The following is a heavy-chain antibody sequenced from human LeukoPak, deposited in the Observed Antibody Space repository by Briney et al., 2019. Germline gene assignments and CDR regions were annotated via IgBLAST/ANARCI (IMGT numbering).Heavy chain of an antibody. Sequence: SETLSLTCAVYGGSFSGYYWSWIRQPPGKGLEWIGEINHSGSTNYNPSLKSRVTISVDTSKNQFSLKLSSATAADTAVYYCARTWVGCSGGSCYEDYWGQGTLVTDSS. V-gene: IGHV4-34*01. CDR2: INHSGST. D-gene: IGHD2-15*01. J-gene: IGHJ4*02. CDR1: GGSFSGYY. CDR3: ARTWVGCSGGSCYEDY.